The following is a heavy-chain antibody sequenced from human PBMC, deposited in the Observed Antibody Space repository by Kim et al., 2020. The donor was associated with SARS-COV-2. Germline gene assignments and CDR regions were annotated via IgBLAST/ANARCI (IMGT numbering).Heavy chain of an antibody. V-gene: IGHV1-69*13. CDR2: IIPIFGTA. CDR1: GGTFSSYA. CDR3: TRRDLGYCSSTSCSAAHAFDI. Sequence: SVKVSCKASGGTFSSYAISWVRQAPGQGLEWMGGIIPIFGTANYAQKFQGRVTITADESTSTAYMELSSLRSEDTAVYYCTRRDLGYCSSTSCSAAHAFDIWGQGTMVTVSS. J-gene: IGHJ3*02. D-gene: IGHD2-2*01.